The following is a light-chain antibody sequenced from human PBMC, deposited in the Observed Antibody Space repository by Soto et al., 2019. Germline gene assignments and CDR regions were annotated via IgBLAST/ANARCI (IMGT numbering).Light chain of an antibody. V-gene: IGKV1-5*01. CDR2: DAS. CDR3: QQYYTYST. J-gene: IGKJ1*01. CDR1: QGITGR. Sequence: DIQMTQSPSTLSASVGDRVTITCRASQGITGRLAWYQQKPGKAPKLLIYDASSLESGVPSRFSGSGSGTEFPLTINRLQPDDFATYYCQQYYTYSTFGQGTKVDIK.